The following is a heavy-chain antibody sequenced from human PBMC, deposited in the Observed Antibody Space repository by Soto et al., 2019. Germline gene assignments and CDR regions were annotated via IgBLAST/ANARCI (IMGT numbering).Heavy chain of an antibody. CDR2: IYYSGST. J-gene: IGHJ2*01. CDR1: GGSISSSSYY. V-gene: IGHV4-39*01. D-gene: IGHD3-16*02. CDR3: ARHDYIWGSYRYTVWYFDL. Sequence: QLQLQESGPGLVKPSETLSLTCTVSGGSISSSSYYWGWIRQPPGKGLEWIGSIYYSGSTYYNPSRKSRVTISVDTSKNQCSLKLSSVTAADTAVYYCARHDYIWGSYRYTVWYFDLWGRGTLVTVSS.